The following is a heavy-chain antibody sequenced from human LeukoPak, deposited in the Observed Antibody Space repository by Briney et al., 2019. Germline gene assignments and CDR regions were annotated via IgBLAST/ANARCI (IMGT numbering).Heavy chain of an antibody. J-gene: IGHJ3*02. V-gene: IGHV3-30*02. Sequence: GGSLRLSCAASGLPFSTYGMHWVRQAPGKGLEWVAFIRSDGTNKFYADSVQGRLTISRGNSKNTVYLQMNSLRAEDTAVYYCANGGNSGYYYVGTLDAFEIWGQGTMVAVSS. CDR3: ANGGNSGYYYVGTLDAFEI. D-gene: IGHD3-22*01. CDR1: GLPFSTYG. CDR2: IRSDGTNK.